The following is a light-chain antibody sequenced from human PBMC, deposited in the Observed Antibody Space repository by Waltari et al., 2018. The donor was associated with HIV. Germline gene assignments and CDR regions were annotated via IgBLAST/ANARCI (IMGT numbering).Light chain of an antibody. CDR3: QQLNSFPIT. Sequence: DIQLTQSPSFLSASVGDRVTITSRASQDINNYLAWYQQKPGKAPKVLIYAASTLQSGVPSRFSGSGSGTEFTLTISSPQPEDFATYYCQQLNSFPITFGQGTRLEIK. CDR1: QDINNY. J-gene: IGKJ5*01. CDR2: AAS. V-gene: IGKV1-9*01.